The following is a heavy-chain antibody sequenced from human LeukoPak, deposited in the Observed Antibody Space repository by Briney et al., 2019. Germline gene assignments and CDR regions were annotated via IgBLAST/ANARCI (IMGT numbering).Heavy chain of an antibody. CDR2: IKYSGST. CDR3: ARGANSNHPGLDN. V-gene: IGHV4-59*01. CDR1: GGSISSYY. J-gene: IGHJ4*02. Sequence: SETLSLTCTVSGGSISSYYWSWIPQPPGKGLEWIGYIKYSGSTNYNPSLKSRVTISVDTPKNQGSLKLSSVTTADTAVYYCARGANSNHPGLDNWGQGTLVTVSS. D-gene: IGHD4-11*01.